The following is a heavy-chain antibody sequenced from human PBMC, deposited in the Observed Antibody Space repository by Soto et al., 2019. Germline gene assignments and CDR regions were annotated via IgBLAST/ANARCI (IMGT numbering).Heavy chain of an antibody. V-gene: IGHV4-31*03. J-gene: IGHJ4*02. CDR3: ARAAIKRHRVEGQVCPSQTLDY. D-gene: IGHD2-8*01. CDR2: IYYSGST. CDR1: GGSISSGGYY. Sequence: PSETLSLTCTVSGGSISSGGYYWSWIRQHPGKGLEWIGYIYYSGSTYYNPSLKSRVTISVDTSKNQFSLELTSLTAADTAVYYCARAAIKRHRVEGQVCPSQTLDYWSQGTLVTVS.